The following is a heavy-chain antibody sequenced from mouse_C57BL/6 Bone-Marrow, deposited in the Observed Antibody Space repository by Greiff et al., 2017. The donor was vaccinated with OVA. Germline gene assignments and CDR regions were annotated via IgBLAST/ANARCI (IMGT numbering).Heavy chain of an antibody. CDR2: IDPANGNT. V-gene: IGHV14-3*01. D-gene: IGHD1-1*01. J-gene: IGHJ1*03. Sequence: VQLKQSVAELVRPGASVKLSCTASGFNIKNTYMHWVKQRPEQGLEWIGRIDPANGNTKYAPKFQGKATITADTSSNIAYLQLSSLTSEDTAIYYCALYYYGSSHWYFDVWGTGTTVTVSS. CDR1: GFNIKNTY. CDR3: ALYYYGSSHWYFDV.